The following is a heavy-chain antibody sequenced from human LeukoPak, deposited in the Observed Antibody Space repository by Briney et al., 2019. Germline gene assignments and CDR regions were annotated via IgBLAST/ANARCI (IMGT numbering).Heavy chain of an antibody. CDR2: ISSSSSYI. CDR1: GFTFSSYS. CDR3: ARDSPWGVRERGFDY. Sequence: KSGGSLRLSCAASGFTFSSYSMNWVRRAPGKGLEWVSSISSSSSYIYYADSVKGRFTISRDNAKNSLYLQMNSLRAEDMAVYYCARDSPWGVRERGFDYWGQGTLVTVSS. D-gene: IGHD1-26*01. V-gene: IGHV3-21*01. J-gene: IGHJ4*02.